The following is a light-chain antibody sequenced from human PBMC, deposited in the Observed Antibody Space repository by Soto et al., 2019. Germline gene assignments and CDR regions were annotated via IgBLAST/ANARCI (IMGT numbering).Light chain of an antibody. CDR3: SSYAGSSNV. Sequence: QSALTQPPSASGSPGQSVAISCTGTSSDVGGYNYVSSYQQHPGKAPKLMIYEVNKRPSGVPDRFSGSKSGNTASLTVSGLQAEDEAGYYCSSYAGSSNVFGTGTKVTVL. V-gene: IGLV2-8*01. J-gene: IGLJ1*01. CDR2: EVN. CDR1: SSDVGGYNY.